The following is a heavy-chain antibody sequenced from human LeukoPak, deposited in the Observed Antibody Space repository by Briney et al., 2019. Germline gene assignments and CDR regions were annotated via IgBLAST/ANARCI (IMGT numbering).Heavy chain of an antibody. CDR1: GGTFSSSA. J-gene: IGHJ6*03. CDR3: ARGRNWNYRYYYYYMDV. CDR2: IILIFGTP. Sequence: SVKVSCKASGGTFSSSAISWVRQAPGQGLEWMGGIILIFGTPNYAQKFQGRVTITSDESTNTAYMELNSLRSEDTAVYYCARGRNWNYRYYYYYMDVWGKGTTVTVSS. V-gene: IGHV1-69*13. D-gene: IGHD1-7*01.